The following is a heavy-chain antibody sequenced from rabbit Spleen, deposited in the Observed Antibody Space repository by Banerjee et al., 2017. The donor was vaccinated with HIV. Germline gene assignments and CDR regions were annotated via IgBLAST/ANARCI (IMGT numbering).Heavy chain of an antibody. CDR2: IDLVFGST. Sequence: QEQLVESGGGLVQPGGSLKLSCKASGFDFSSYGVSWVRQAPGKGLEWIGYIDLVFGSTYYMSWAKGRFTISKTSSTTVTLQMTSLTAADTATYFCAREKSGNYGYDLWGPGTLVTVS. V-gene: IGHV1S39*01. J-gene: IGHJ4*01. D-gene: IGHD6-1*01. CDR3: AREKSGNYGYDL. CDR1: GFDFSSYG.